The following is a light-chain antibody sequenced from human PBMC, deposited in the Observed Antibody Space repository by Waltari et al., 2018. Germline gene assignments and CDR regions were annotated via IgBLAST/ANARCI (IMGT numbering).Light chain of an antibody. Sequence: QSALTQPPSVSGSPGQSVTISCTGTRTDVGSYSRVSWYQQPPGSAPKVSIYEVNKRPSGVPGRFSGSKPGTTASLTISGLQPEDEADYYCSSYTSSTTLVFGGGTSLTVL. J-gene: IGLJ3*02. V-gene: IGLV2-18*02. CDR2: EVN. CDR3: SSYTSSTTLV. CDR1: RTDVGSYSR.